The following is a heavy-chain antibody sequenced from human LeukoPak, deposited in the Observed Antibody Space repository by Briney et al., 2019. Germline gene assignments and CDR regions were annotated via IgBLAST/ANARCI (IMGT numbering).Heavy chain of an antibody. CDR3: TRDLMDFDYGDKGGNY. V-gene: IGHV3-74*01. Sequence: GGSLRLSCAASGFTFSSYWMHWVRHVPGKGLVWLSRINSDGSNTIYADSVEGRFTISRDNVKNTLYLQMNSLRAEDTAVYYCTRDLMDFDYGDKGGNYWGQGTLVTVSS. D-gene: IGHD4-23*01. J-gene: IGHJ4*02. CDR2: INSDGSNT. CDR1: GFTFSSYW.